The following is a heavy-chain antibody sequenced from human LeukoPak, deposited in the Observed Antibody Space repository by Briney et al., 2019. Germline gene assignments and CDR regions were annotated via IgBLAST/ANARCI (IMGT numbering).Heavy chain of an antibody. CDR1: GFTFDDYS. CDR2: ITWNGDTT. V-gene: IGHV3-20*03. Sequence: GSLRLSXAASGFTFDDYSMSWVRQAPGKGLEWVSGITWNGDTTGYADSVKGRFAISRDNAKNSLYLQMNSLRAEDTALYYCARAYTNSRHYYYYYMDVWGKGTTVTVSS. J-gene: IGHJ6*03. CDR3: ARAYTNSRHYYYYYMDV. D-gene: IGHD2-2*02.